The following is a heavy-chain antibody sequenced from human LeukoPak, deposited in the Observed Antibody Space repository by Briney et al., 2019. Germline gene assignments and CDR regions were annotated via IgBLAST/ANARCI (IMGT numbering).Heavy chain of an antibody. CDR2: ISGFNT. CDR1: GFTFNNYA. V-gene: IGHV3-23*01. Sequence: PGGSLRVSCRTSGFTFNNYAMNWVRQPPGKRLEWVSGISGFNTYYADSVNDRFTISRDNSKNVLYLQMNRLRVEDTAVYYCVKDVCTSPRCLLYSDSWGQGALVTVSS. J-gene: IGHJ4*02. D-gene: IGHD2-2*01. CDR3: VKDVCTSPRCLLYSDS.